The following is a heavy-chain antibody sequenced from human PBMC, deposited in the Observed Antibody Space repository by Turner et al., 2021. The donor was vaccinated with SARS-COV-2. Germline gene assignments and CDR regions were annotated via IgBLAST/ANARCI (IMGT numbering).Heavy chain of an antibody. CDR3: AGEGRLLGAYDF. J-gene: IGHJ4*02. D-gene: IGHD2-15*01. CDR2: IKPDGSGE. Sequence: EVQLVESGGGLVQPGGYLRLSWAASGFTCSSYWMNWIRQAPGKGLEWVANIKPDGSGECYVDSMKGRFTISRDNPKNSLYLQMNSLRAEDTAMYCCAGEGRLLGAYDFWGQGTLVTVSS. V-gene: IGHV3-7*01. CDR1: GFTCSSYW.